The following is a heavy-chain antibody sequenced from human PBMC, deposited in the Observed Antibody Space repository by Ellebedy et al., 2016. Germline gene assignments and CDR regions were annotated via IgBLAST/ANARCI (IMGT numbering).Heavy chain of an antibody. V-gene: IGHV4-61*02. J-gene: IGHJ4*02. CDR2: ISTIGST. CDR3: ATLTIPGGSDY. Sequence: SETLSLTXTVSGGSINDNAFYWSWIRQPDGKGLEWIGRISTIGSTIYNPSLRSRVTMSVDTSKNRFSLDLMSLTAADTAVYYCATLTIPGGSDYWGQGMLVTVSS. D-gene: IGHD3-3*01. CDR1: GGSINDNAFY.